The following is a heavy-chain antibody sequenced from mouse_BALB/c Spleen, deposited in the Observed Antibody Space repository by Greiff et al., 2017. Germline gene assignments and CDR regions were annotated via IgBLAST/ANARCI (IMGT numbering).Heavy chain of an antibody. V-gene: IGHV14-3*02. CDR3: ASGEVRRDYYAMDY. CDR1: GFNIKDTY. D-gene: IGHD2-14*01. CDR2: IDPANGNT. Sequence: VQLQQSGAELVKPGASVKLSCTASGFNIKDTYMHWVKQRPEQGLEWIGRIDPANGNTKYDPKFQGKATITADTSSNTAYLQLSSLTSEDTAVYDCASGEVRRDYYAMDYWGQGTSVTVSS. J-gene: IGHJ4*01.